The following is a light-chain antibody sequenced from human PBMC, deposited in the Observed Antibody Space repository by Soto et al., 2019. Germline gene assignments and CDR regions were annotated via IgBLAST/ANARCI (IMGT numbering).Light chain of an antibody. CDR3: QQVNNYPRT. Sequence: DIQLTQSPSFMSASVGDRVTITCRASQGISSYLAWYQQKPGKAPKVLIYAASTLQSGVPSRFSGSGSGTEFTLTISSLQPEDFATYYCQQVNNYPRTFCQGTRLEIK. CDR2: AAS. CDR1: QGISSY. V-gene: IGKV1-9*01. J-gene: IGKJ5*01.